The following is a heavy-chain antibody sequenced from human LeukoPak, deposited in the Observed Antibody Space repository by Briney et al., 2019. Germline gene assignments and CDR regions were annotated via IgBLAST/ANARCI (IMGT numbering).Heavy chain of an antibody. J-gene: IGHJ4*02. CDR1: GFPFSTYA. V-gene: IGHV3-23*01. CDR3: AKDVYGDYGGLDY. Sequence: PGGSLRLSCAASGFPFSTYAMSWVRQAPGKGLEWVSSIRGSDGSTYYADSVKGRFAITRDNSKNTLYLQMNSLRAEDTAVYYCAKDVYGDYGGLDYWGQGTLVTVSS. D-gene: IGHD4-17*01. CDR2: IRGSDGST.